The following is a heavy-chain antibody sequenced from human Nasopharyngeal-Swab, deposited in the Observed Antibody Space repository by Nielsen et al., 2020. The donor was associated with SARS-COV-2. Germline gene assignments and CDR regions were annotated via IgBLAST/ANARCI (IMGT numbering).Heavy chain of an antibody. D-gene: IGHD5-12*01. CDR2: IAWNSVVI. CDR3: IKGVDITSRTARAFDI. V-gene: IGHV3-9*01. CDR1: GFIFDDYS. Sequence: SLKISCVASGFIFDDYSMHWVRQGPGRALEWVSGIAWNSVVIGHAESVKGQFTISRDNAKNSLYLEMNSLRPEDTALYYCIKGVDITSRTARAFDIWGQGTMVTVSS. J-gene: IGHJ3*02.